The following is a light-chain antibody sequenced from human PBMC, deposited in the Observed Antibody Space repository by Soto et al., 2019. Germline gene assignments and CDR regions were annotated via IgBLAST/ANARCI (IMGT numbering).Light chain of an antibody. CDR2: GAS. CDR3: QQYGSSTIT. Sequence: EIVLTQSPGTLSLSPGERATLSCRASQSVSSSYLAWYQQKPGQAPRLLIYGASSRETGIQDRFSGSGAGTEFTLTISRLEPEDVAVYYCQQYGSSTITFGQGTRLEIK. CDR1: QSVSSSY. J-gene: IGKJ5*01. V-gene: IGKV3-20*01.